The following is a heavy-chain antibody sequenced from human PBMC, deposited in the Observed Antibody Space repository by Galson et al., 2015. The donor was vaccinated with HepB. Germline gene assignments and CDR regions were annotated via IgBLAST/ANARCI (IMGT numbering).Heavy chain of an antibody. Sequence: PRLSCAASGFPFNSYWMSWVRQAPGKGLEWVGRIKSKTDGGTTDYAAPVKGRFTISRDDSKNTLYLQMNSLKTEDTAVYYCTTEYMTTVTTITDYWGQGTLVTVSS. CDR1: GFPFNSYW. CDR2: IKSKTDGGTT. CDR3: TTEYMTTVTTITDY. D-gene: IGHD4-11*01. J-gene: IGHJ4*02. V-gene: IGHV3-15*01.